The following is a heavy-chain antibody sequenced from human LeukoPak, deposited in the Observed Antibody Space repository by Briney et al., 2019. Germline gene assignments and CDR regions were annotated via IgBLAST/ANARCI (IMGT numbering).Heavy chain of an antibody. CDR3: ARQTTYYDILTGYLPNWFDP. V-gene: IGHV4-59*08. J-gene: IGHJ5*02. Sequence: SETLSLTCTVSGGSMSSHYYWTWIRQPPGKGLEWIGYIYYSGSFSYNPSLQSRVTISVDTSKNQFSLKLSSVTAADTAVYYCARQTTYYDILTGYLPNWFDPWGQGTLVTVSS. D-gene: IGHD3-9*01. CDR2: IYYSGSF. CDR1: GGSMSSHYY.